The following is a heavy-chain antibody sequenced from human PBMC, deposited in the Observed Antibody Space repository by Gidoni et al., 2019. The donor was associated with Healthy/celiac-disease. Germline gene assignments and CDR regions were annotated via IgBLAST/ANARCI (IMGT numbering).Heavy chain of an antibody. CDR3: ARARYDFWSGYPYFDY. D-gene: IGHD3-3*01. CDR1: GGSISRYY. J-gene: IGHJ4*02. Sequence: QVQLQESGPGLVKPSETLSLTCTVSGGSISRYYWSWIRPPPGKGLEWIGYIYYSGSTNYNPSLKSRVTISVDTSKNQFSLKLSSVTAADTAVYYCARARYDFWSGYPYFDYWGQGTLVTVSS. V-gene: IGHV4-59*01. CDR2: IYYSGST.